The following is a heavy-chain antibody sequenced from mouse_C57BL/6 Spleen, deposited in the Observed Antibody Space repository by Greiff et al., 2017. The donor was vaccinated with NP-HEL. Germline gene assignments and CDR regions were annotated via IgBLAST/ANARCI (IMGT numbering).Heavy chain of an antibody. Sequence: VQLVESGPGLVQPSQSLSITCTVSGFSLTSYGVHWVRQSPGKGLEWLGVIWSGGSTDYNAAFISRLSISKDNSKSQVFFKINSLQADDTAIYYCARNTGSYYFDYWGQGTTLTVSS. D-gene: IGHD4-1*01. CDR1: GFSLTSYG. CDR2: IWSGGST. J-gene: IGHJ2*01. V-gene: IGHV2-2*01. CDR3: ARNTGSYYFDY.